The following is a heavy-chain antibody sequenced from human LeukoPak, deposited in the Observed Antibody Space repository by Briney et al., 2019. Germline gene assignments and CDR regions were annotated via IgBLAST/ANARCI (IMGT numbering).Heavy chain of an antibody. CDR3: ARDRPTTTVVTYPDY. CDR1: GYTFTGYY. Sequence: GASVKVSCKASGYTFTGYYMHWVRQAPGQGLEWMGRISAYNGNTNYAQKLQGRVTMTTDTSTSTAYMELRSLRSDDTAVYYCARDRPTTTVVTYPDYWGQGTLVTVSS. D-gene: IGHD4-23*01. V-gene: IGHV1-18*04. CDR2: ISAYNGNT. J-gene: IGHJ4*02.